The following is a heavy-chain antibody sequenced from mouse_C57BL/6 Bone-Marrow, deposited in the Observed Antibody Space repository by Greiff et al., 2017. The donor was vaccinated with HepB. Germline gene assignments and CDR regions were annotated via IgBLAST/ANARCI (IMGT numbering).Heavy chain of an antibody. V-gene: IGHV1-55*01. D-gene: IGHD1-1*01. CDR2: IYPGGGST. CDR1: GYTFTSYW. CDR3: ASRGSSHFDY. J-gene: IGHJ2*01. Sequence: VQLQQSGAELVKPGASLKMSCKAPGYTFTSYWITWVMKRPGQGLEWIGDIYPGGGSTNYNEKFKSKATLTVDTSSSTAYMQLSSLTSEDSAVCYYASRGSSHFDYWGEGTTLIVSS.